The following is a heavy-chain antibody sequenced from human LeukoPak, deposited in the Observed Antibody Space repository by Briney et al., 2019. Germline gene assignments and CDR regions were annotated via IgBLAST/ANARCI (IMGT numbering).Heavy chain of an antibody. CDR3: ARSCGGDCYPYYYYGMDV. J-gene: IGHJ6*02. V-gene: IGHV1-18*01. CDR2: ISAYNGNT. CDR1: GYTFTSYG. Sequence: ASVKVSCKASGYTFTSYGISWVRQAPGQGLEWMGWISAYNGNTNYAQKLQGRVTMTTDTSTSTAYMELRSLRSEDTAVYYCARSCGGDCYPYYYYGMDVWGQGTTVTVSS. D-gene: IGHD2-21*02.